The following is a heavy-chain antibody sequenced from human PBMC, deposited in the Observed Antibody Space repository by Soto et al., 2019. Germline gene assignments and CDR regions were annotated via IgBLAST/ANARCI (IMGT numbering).Heavy chain of an antibody. J-gene: IGHJ4*02. Sequence: GGSLRLSCAASGLTFSSYSMNWVRQAPGKGLGWVSCISSSTNYIYYADSVKGRFTISRDNAKNSLYLQMNSLRAEDTAVYYCARDSGGYDRDLEYWGQGTLVTVSS. CDR1: GLTFSSYS. CDR3: ARDSGGYDRDLEY. V-gene: IGHV3-21*01. D-gene: IGHD5-12*01. CDR2: ISSSTNYI.